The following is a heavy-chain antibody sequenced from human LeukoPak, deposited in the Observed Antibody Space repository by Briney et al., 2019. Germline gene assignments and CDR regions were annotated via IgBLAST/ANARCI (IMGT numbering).Heavy chain of an antibody. D-gene: IGHD3-3*01. J-gene: IGHJ4*02. CDR3: AKDHYWSIDY. CDR1: GFDFSSNW. CDR2: IKGDGIST. Sequence: GGSLRLSCAASGFDFSSNWMHWVRHAPGQGLVRVSRIKGDGISTNYADSVKGRFTISRDIAKNTLYLQMNSLRAEGTGVYYCAKDHYWSIDYWGRGTLVTVSS. V-gene: IGHV3-74*01.